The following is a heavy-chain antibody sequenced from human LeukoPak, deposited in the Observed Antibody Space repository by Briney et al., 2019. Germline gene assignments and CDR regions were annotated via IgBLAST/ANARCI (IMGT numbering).Heavy chain of an antibody. Sequence: GGSLRLSCAASGFTFSSYSMNWVRQAPGKGLEWVSSISSSSSYIYYADSVKGRFTISRDNAKNSLYLQMNSLRAEDTAVYYCAKVIDNVVVPAAMRYYFDYWGQGTLVTVSS. V-gene: IGHV3-21*01. CDR3: AKVIDNVVVPAAMRYYFDY. CDR2: ISSSSSYI. J-gene: IGHJ4*02. CDR1: GFTFSSYS. D-gene: IGHD2-2*01.